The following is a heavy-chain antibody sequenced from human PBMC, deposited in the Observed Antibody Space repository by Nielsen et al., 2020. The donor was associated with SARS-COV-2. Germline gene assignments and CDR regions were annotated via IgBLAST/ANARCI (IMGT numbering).Heavy chain of an antibody. CDR3: AASPGYENWFDP. D-gene: IGHD1-1*01. Sequence: GGSLRFSCAASGFTFDDYAMHWVRQAPGKGLEWVSGISWNSGSIGYADSVKGRFTISRDNAKNSLYLQMNSLRAEDTALYYCAASPGYENWFDPWGQGTLVTVFS. CDR1: GFTFDDYA. J-gene: IGHJ5*02. V-gene: IGHV3-9*01. CDR2: ISWNSGSI.